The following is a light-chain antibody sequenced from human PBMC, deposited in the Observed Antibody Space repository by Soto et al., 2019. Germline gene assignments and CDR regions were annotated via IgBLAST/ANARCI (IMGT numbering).Light chain of an antibody. J-gene: IGLJ1*01. CDR1: GSDVADYRY. CDR3: SSYAGSSTYV. Sequence: QSALTQPPSASGSPGQSVTISCTGTGSDVADYRYVSWYQQYPGKAPKLMIYEVNKRPSGIPDRFSGSQFGSTDSLTVSGVQPEYEADYYCSSYAGSSTYVFGTGTKVTVL. CDR2: EVN. V-gene: IGLV2-8*01.